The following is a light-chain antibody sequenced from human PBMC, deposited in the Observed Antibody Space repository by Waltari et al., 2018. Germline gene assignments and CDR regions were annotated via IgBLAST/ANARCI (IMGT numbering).Light chain of an antibody. CDR3: QHRNNWPFT. CDR2: DAS. J-gene: IGKJ3*01. CDR1: QSISTY. V-gene: IGKV3-11*01. Sequence: EIMLTQSPATLSVSPGERAILSCRASQSISTYLAWYQQKPGQAPRLLIHDASSRATGIAAMFSGSGSGTDFTLTISSLEPEDFAIYYCQHRNNWPFTFGPGTRVDIK.